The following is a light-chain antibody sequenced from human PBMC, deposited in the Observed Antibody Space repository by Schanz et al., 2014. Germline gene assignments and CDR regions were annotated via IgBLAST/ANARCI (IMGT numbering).Light chain of an antibody. CDR1: SSDVGGYNY. Sequence: QSVLTQPASVSGSPGQSITISCTGTSSDVGGYNYVSWYQQHPGKAPKLMIYDVNNRPSGVSNRFSGSKSGNTASLTISGLHADDEADYYCTSCINSKTLLFGTGTKLTVL. CDR3: TSCINSKTLL. CDR2: DVN. J-gene: IGLJ1*01. V-gene: IGLV2-14*03.